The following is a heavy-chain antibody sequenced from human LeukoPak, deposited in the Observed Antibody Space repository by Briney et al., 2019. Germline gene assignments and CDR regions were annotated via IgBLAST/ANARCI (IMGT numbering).Heavy chain of an antibody. J-gene: IGHJ4*02. D-gene: IGHD3-10*01. V-gene: IGHV3-23*01. Sequence: GGSLRLPCAASGFTFSSYAMSWVRQAPGKGLEWVSAISGSGGSTYYADSVKGRFTISRDNDKKSLYLQMNSLRVEDTAVYYCTRDSGRRRGVFNVDYWGQGTLVTVSS. CDR2: ISGSGGST. CDR1: GFTFSSYA. CDR3: TRDSGRRRGVFNVDY.